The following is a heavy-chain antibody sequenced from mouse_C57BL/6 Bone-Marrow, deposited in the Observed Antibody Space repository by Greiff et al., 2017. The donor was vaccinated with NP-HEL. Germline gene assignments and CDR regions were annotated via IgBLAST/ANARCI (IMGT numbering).Heavy chain of an antibody. D-gene: IGHD2-2*01. Sequence: QVQLQQSGAELVRPGTSVKLSCKASGYTFTSYWMHWVKQRPGQGLEWIGVLDPSDSYTNYNQKFKGKATLTVDTSSSPAYMQLSSLTSEDAAVYYGAREGGTMVTTESFAYWGQGTLVTVSA. J-gene: IGHJ3*01. CDR2: LDPSDSYT. CDR1: GYTFTSYW. CDR3: AREGGTMVTTESFAY. V-gene: IGHV1-59*01.